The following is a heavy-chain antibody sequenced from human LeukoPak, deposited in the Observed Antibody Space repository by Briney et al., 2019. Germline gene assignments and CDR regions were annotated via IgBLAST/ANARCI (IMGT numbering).Heavy chain of an antibody. D-gene: IGHD4-11*01. CDR1: GYTFTGYY. J-gene: IGHJ3*02. Sequence: ASVKVSCKASGYTFTGYYMHWVRQAPGQGLEWMGWINPNSGGTNYAQKFQGRVTMTRDTSISTAYMELSRLRSDDTAVYYCARLGEDYGNYGDAFDIWGQGTMVTVSS. V-gene: IGHV1-2*02. CDR2: INPNSGGT. CDR3: ARLGEDYGNYGDAFDI.